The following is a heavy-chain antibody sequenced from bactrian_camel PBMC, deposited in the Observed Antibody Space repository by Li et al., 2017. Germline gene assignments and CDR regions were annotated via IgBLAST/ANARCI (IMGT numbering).Heavy chain of an antibody. V-gene: IGHV3S25*01. CDR2: ISGGGTT. J-gene: IGHJ6*01. CDR3: VTEGNNWGTFGY. D-gene: IGHD5*01. Sequence: QVQLVESGGGLVQPGGSLRLSCAASGFTFSYYWMYWVRQAPGKGPEWVSTISGGGTTYYADSVKGRFTISRDNAKNTVYLQMNSLKPEDTAVYYCVTEGNNWGTFGYWGQGTQVTVS. CDR1: GFTFSYYW.